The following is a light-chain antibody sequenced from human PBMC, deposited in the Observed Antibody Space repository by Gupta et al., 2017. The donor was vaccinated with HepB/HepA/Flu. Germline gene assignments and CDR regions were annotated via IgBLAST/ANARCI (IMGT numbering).Light chain of an antibody. CDR2: EVI. CDR3: CSYVGSNSVV. Sequence: SALPPPAPFSGSPLQSITISCTGSSSDVGSYNLVSWYQKYPGQAPKLIIHEVIKRPSGVSDRFAGSKSGDTASLTISGLQAEDEADYYCCSYVGSNSVVFGGGTKVTVL. J-gene: IGLJ2*01. V-gene: IGLV2-23*02. CDR1: SSDVGSYNL.